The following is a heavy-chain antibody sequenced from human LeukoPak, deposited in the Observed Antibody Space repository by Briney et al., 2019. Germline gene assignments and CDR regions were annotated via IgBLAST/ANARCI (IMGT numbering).Heavy chain of an antibody. Sequence: PGGSLRLSCVASGFTFNNYAMTWVRQAPGKGLEWVSAISGSGGSTYYADSVKGRFTISRDNSKNTLYLQMNSLRAEDTAVYYCAKDQDTGGWGLSSLDYWGQGTLVTVSS. CDR2: ISGSGGST. CDR3: AKDQDTGGWGLSSLDY. D-gene: IGHD5-18*01. CDR1: GFTFNNYA. V-gene: IGHV3-23*01. J-gene: IGHJ4*02.